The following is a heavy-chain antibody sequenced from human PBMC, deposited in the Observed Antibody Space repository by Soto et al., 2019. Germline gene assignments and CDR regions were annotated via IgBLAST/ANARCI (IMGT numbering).Heavy chain of an antibody. V-gene: IGHV1-69*04. CDR1: GCTFSSYT. CDR3: ARDLRVVVAATNTFDI. D-gene: IGHD2-15*01. CDR2: IIPILGIA. J-gene: IGHJ3*02. Sequence: SVKVSCKSSGCTFSSYTISWVRQAPGQGLEWMGRIIPILGIANYAQKFQGRVTITADKSTSTAYMELSSLRSEDTAVYYCARDLRVVVAATNTFDIWGQGTMVTVSS.